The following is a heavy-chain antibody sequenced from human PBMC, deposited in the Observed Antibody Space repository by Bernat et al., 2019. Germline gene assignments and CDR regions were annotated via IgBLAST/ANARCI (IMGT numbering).Heavy chain of an antibody. Sequence: EVQLVESGGGLVKPGGSLRLSCAASGFTFSSYSMNWVRQAPGKGLEWVSSISSSSSYIYYADSVKGRFTISRDNAKNSLYLQMNSLRAEDTAVCYCAREPTYYYDSSGYYEDYWGQGTLVTVSS. CDR1: GFTFSSYS. CDR2: ISSSSSYI. CDR3: AREPTYYYDSSGYYEDY. J-gene: IGHJ4*02. V-gene: IGHV3-21*01. D-gene: IGHD3-22*01.